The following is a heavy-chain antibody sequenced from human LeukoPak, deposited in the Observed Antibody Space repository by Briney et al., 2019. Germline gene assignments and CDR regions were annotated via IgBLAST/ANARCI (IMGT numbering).Heavy chain of an antibody. CDR2: IYYSGST. J-gene: IGHJ5*02. Sequence: SQTLSLTCTVSGGSISSGGYYWSWIRQHPGKGLEWIGYIYYSGSTYYNPSLKSRVTISVDTSKSQFSLKLSSVTAADTAVYYCARHGSSTRWFDPWGQGTLVTVSS. D-gene: IGHD6-13*01. CDR1: GGSISSGGYY. V-gene: IGHV4-31*03. CDR3: ARHGSSTRWFDP.